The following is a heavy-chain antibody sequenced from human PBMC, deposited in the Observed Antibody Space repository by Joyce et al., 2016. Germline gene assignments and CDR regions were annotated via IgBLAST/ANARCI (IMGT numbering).Heavy chain of an antibody. J-gene: IGHJ4*02. D-gene: IGHD6-19*01. CDR1: GFTFDDYA. CDR3: AKDARSGYSSGWYDY. Sequence: GGGLVQPGRSLRLSCAASGFTFDDYAMHWVRQGPGKDLEWVSGMSWNSGSIGYANSVKGRFTISRDNAKNSLYLQMNSLRAEDTALYYCAKDARSGYSSGWYDYWGQGTLVTVSS. CDR2: MSWNSGSI. V-gene: IGHV3-9*01.